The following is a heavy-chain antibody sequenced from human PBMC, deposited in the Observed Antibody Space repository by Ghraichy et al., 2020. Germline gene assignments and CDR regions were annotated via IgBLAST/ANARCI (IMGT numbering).Heavy chain of an antibody. CDR3: AIYRESCSSTSCHSPLGY. Sequence: SVKVSCKTSGGTFSNYGISWVRQAPGQGLEWMGGIIPMFGVTHYAQKFQGRVTITADESTSTAYMELSSLESDDTALYYCAIYRESCSSTSCHSPLGYWGQGTLVTVSS. V-gene: IGHV1-69*13. CDR2: IIPMFGVT. D-gene: IGHD2-2*01. CDR1: GGTFSNYG. J-gene: IGHJ4*02.